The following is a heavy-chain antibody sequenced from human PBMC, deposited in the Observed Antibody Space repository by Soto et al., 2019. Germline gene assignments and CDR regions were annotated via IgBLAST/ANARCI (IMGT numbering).Heavy chain of an antibody. CDR3: ARAPSWTAGPFDY. CDR1: GFTFSSYA. V-gene: IGHV3-23*01. Sequence: GGSLRLSCAASGFTFSSYAMSWVRQAPGKGLEWVSVISGSGGSTDYADSVKGRFTISRDNSKNTLYLQMNSLRAEDTAVYYCARAPSWTAGPFDYWGQGTLVTVSS. D-gene: IGHD6-25*01. CDR2: ISGSGGST. J-gene: IGHJ4*02.